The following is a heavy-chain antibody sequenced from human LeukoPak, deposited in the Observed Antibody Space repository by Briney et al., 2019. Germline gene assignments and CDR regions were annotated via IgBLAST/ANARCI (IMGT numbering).Heavy chain of an antibody. V-gene: IGHV3-30*02. D-gene: IGHD3-3*01. CDR3: ARVYDFWSGSYFDY. CDR1: GFTFSSYG. Sequence: PGGSLRLSCAASGFTFSSYGMHWVRQAPGKGLEWVAFIHYDGSNKYYTDSVKGRFTISRDNSKNTLYLQMNSLRAEDTAVYYCARVYDFWSGSYFDYWGQGTLVTVSS. J-gene: IGHJ4*02. CDR2: IHYDGSNK.